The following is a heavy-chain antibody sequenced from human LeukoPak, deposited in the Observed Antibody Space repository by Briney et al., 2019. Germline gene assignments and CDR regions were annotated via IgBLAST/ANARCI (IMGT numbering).Heavy chain of an antibody. CDR1: GYSVSSGYY. CDR2: MYHSGDT. J-gene: IGHJ5*02. D-gene: IGHD2-2*01. CDR3: ARSKAHLSTSWYGTWFDP. V-gene: IGHV4-38-2*02. Sequence: SETLSLTCTVSGYSVSSGYYWGWIRQPPGKGLEWIGSMYHSGDTYYNPSLKSRVTISVDTSKNQLSLKLSSVTAADTAVYYCARSKAHLSTSWYGTWFDPWGQGTLVIVSS.